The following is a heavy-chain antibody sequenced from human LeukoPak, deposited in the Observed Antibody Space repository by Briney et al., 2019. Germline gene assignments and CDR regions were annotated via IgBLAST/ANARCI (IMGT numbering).Heavy chain of an antibody. CDR2: IKQDGSEK. CDR3: ARDLDGMDV. Sequence: PGGSLRLSCAASGFTFSNAWMSWVRQAPGKGLEWVANIKQDGSEKYYVDSVKGRFTISRDNAKKSLYLQMNSLRAEDTAVYYCARDLDGMDVWGQGTTVTVSS. J-gene: IGHJ6*02. CDR1: GFTFSNAW. V-gene: IGHV3-7*03.